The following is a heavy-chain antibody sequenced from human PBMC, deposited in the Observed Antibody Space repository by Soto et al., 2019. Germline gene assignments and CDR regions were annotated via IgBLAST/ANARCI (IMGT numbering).Heavy chain of an antibody. D-gene: IGHD3-10*01. CDR3: VRGGHGSGSYLGSS. CDR1: GFTFTKYW. Sequence: PGGSLRLSCVASGFTFTKYWMSWVRQAPGKGLEWVANIRQDGGAQYYVDSVKGRFTISRDNAKNSVYLQMDSLRAEDTAVYYCVRGGHGSGSYLGSSWGQGILVTVSS. V-gene: IGHV3-7*03. J-gene: IGHJ5*02. CDR2: IRQDGGAQ.